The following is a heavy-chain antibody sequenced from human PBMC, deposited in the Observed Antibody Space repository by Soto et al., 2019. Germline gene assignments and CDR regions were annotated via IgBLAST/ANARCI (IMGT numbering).Heavy chain of an antibody. CDR3: ASDYGDYYFDY. CDR1: GFTVSSNY. V-gene: IGHV3-66*01. CDR2: IYSGGST. D-gene: IGHD4-17*01. Sequence: GGSLRLSCAASGFTVSSNYMSWVRQAPGKGLEWVSVIYSGGSTYYADSVKGRFTISRDNSKNTLYLQMNSLRAEDTAVYYCASDYGDYYFDYWGQGTLVTVSS. J-gene: IGHJ4*02.